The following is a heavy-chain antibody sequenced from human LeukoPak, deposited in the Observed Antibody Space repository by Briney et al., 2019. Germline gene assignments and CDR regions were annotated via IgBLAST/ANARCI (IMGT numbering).Heavy chain of an antibody. CDR1: GFTFSSYA. CDR2: ISSNGGST. V-gene: IGHV3-64*01. D-gene: IGHD3-22*01. Sequence: GGSLKLSCEASGFTFSSYAMHWVRQAPGQGLEYVSAISSNGGSTYYANSVKGRFTISRDNSKNTLYLQMSSLRAEDMAVYYCARDRSDTSGFDYWGQGTLVTVSS. CDR3: ARDRSDTSGFDY. J-gene: IGHJ4*02.